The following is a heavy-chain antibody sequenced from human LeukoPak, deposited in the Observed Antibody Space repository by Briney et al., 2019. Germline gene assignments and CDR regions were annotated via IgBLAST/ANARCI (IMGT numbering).Heavy chain of an antibody. V-gene: IGHV4-39*01. CDR1: GGSISRSSYY. CDR2: IYYSGST. D-gene: IGHD3-10*01. J-gene: IGHJ4*02. Sequence: SETLSLTCTVSGGSISRSSYYWGWIRQPPGKGLEWIGSIYYSGSTYYNPSLKSRVTISVDTSKNQFSLKLSSVTAADTAVYYCARGYYYGSGSYYTPFGYWGQGTLVTVSS. CDR3: ARGYYYGSGSYYTPFGY.